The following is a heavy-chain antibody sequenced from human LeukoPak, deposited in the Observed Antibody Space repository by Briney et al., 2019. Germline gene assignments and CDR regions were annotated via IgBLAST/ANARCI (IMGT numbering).Heavy chain of an antibody. J-gene: IGHJ4*02. CDR1: RFTFSNFA. CDR3: AKSGPYCSSTSCNYFDY. D-gene: IGHD2-2*01. Sequence: PGGSLRLSCAASRFTFSNFAMSWVRQAPGKGLEWVSAISGSGGSTYYADSVKGWFTISRDNSKNALFLQMNSLRAEDTAVYYCAKSGPYCSSTSCNYFDYWGQGTLVTVSS. CDR2: ISGSGGST. V-gene: IGHV3-23*01.